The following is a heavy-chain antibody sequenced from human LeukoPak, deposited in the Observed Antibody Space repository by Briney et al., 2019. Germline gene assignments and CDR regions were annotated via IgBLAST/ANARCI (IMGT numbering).Heavy chain of an antibody. J-gene: IGHJ4*02. CDR3: ASAMDHPRLKGTNLLD. Sequence: PGGSLRLSCAASGFTFSSYGMSWVRQAPGKGLEWVSAISGSGGSTYYADSVKGRFTISRDNSKNTLYLQMNSLRAEDTAVYYCASAMDHPRLKGTNLLDWGQGTLVTVSS. D-gene: IGHD6-25*01. V-gene: IGHV3-23*01. CDR1: GFTFSSYG. CDR2: ISGSGGST.